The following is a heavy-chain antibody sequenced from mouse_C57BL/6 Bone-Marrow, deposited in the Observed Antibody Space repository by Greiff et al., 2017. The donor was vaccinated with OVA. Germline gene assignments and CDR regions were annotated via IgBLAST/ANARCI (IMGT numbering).Heavy chain of an antibody. V-gene: IGHV1-81*01. CDR2: IYPRSGNT. CDR1: GYTFTSSG. CDR3: ARIGSDYYAMDY. D-gene: IGHD4-1*01. J-gene: IGHJ4*01. Sequence: VQLVQSGAELARPGASVKLSCKASGYTFTSSGISWVKQRTGQGLEWIGEIYPRSGNTYYNEKFKGKATLTADKSSSTAYMELRSLTSEDSAVYVCARIGSDYYAMDYGGRGTATTVSA.